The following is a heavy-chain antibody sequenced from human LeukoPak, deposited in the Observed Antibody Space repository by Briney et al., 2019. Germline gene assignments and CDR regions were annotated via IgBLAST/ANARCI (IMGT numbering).Heavy chain of an antibody. CDR1: GGSISSSNW. CDR2: IYHSGST. D-gene: IGHD6-19*01. Sequence: TSETLSLTCAVSGGSISSSNWWSWVRQPPGKGLEWIGEIYHSGSTNYNPSLKSRVTISVDTSKNQFSLKLSSVTAADTAVYYCATSGWYLLPGVYWGQGTLVTVSS. J-gene: IGHJ4*02. CDR3: ATSGWYLLPGVY. V-gene: IGHV4-4*02.